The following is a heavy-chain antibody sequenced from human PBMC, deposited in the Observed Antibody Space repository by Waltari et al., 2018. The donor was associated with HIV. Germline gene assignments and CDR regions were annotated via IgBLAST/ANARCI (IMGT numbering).Heavy chain of an antibody. CDR3: ARWFSSSWYYYGMDV. CDR1: GYTLTSYA. J-gene: IGHJ6*02. V-gene: IGHV1-3*01. Sequence: QVQLVQSGAEVKKPGASVKVSCKASGYTLTSYAIHWVRQAHGQRLEWMGWINAGNDNTKYSQKFQGRVTITRDTSANTAYMELSSLRSEDTAVYYCARWFSSSWYYYGMDVWGQGTTVTVSS. CDR2: INAGNDNT. D-gene: IGHD6-13*01.